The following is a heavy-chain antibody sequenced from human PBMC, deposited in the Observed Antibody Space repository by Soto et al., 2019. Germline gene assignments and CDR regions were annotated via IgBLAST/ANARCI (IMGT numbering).Heavy chain of an antibody. J-gene: IGHJ5*02. D-gene: IGHD6-13*01. Sequence: EVQLLESGGGLVQPGGSLRLSCAASGFTFSSYAMSWVRQAPGKGLEWVSAISGSGGSTYYADSVKGRFTISRDNSKNTLYLQMNSLRAEDTAVYYCAKDLFPESVYSSSWYSVDWFDPWGQGTLVTVSS. CDR3: AKDLFPESVYSSSWYSVDWFDP. V-gene: IGHV3-23*01. CDR2: ISGSGGST. CDR1: GFTFSSYA.